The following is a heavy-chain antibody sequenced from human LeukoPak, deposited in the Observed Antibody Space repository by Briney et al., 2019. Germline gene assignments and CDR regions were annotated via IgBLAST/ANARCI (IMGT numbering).Heavy chain of an antibody. V-gene: IGHV3-11*05. D-gene: IGHD3/OR15-3a*01. CDR2: ITSGSLYT. CDR1: GFTFSAYY. Sequence: PGGSLRLSCAASGFTFSAYYMIWIRQAPGKGLEWVSYITSGSLYTNYADSVKGRFTISRDNAKNTLYLQMNSLKAEDTAVYYCAKGWTSIKYDSWGQGTLVTVSS. J-gene: IGHJ4*02. CDR3: AKGWTSIKYDS.